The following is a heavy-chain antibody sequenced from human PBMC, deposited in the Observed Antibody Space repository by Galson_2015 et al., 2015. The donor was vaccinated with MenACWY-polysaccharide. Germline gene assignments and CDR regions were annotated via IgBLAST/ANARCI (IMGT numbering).Heavy chain of an antibody. CDR3: ARERIMVRGAVVGEECYFDY. J-gene: IGHJ4*02. Sequence: SVKVSCKASGYTFTSYGISWVRQAPGQGLEWMGWISAYNGNTNYAQKLQGRVTMTTDTSTSTAYMELRSLRSDDTAVYYCARERIMVRGAVVGEECYFDYWGQGTLDTVSS. CDR2: ISAYNGNT. CDR1: GYTFTSYG. V-gene: IGHV1-18*01. D-gene: IGHD3-10*01.